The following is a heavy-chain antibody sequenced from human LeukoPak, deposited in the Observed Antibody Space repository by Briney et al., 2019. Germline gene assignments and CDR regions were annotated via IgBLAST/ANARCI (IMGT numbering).Heavy chain of an antibody. J-gene: IGHJ4*02. CDR2: ISGSGATT. D-gene: IGHD6-13*01. CDR1: GFTFSSYS. CDR3: ASEGVSWADY. Sequence: PGGSLRLSCAASGFTFSSYSMNWVRQAPGKGLEWVSTISGSGATTYYADSVKGRFTISRDNSKNTLSLQMNSLRAEDTAVYYCASEGVSWADYWGQGTLVTVSS. V-gene: IGHV3-23*01.